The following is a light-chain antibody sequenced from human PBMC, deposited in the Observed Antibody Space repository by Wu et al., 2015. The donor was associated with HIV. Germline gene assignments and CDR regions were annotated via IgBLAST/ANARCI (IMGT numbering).Light chain of an antibody. CDR3: QQRTNWPLT. CDR2: DTS. V-gene: IGKV3-11*01. CDR1: QSVGNS. J-gene: IGKJ5*01. Sequence: VALTQSPATLSLSTGERATLSCRASQSVGNSLGWYQQKPGQAPRLLIYDTSNRATGIPARFSGSGSGTDFTLTISSLEPEDFAVYYCQQRTNWPLTFGQGHDWRLN.